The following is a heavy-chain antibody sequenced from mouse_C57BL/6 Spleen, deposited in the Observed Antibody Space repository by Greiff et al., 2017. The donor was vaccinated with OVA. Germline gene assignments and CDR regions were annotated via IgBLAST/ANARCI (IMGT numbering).Heavy chain of an antibody. Sequence: QVQLQQPGAELVKPGASVKMSCKASGYTFTSYWITWVKQRPGQGLEWIGDIYPGSGSTNYNEKFKSKATLTVDTSSSTAYMQLSSLTSEDSAVYYCARHYGSRMGYAMDYWGQGTSVTVSS. V-gene: IGHV1-55*01. CDR3: ARHYGSRMGYAMDY. CDR1: GYTFTSYW. D-gene: IGHD1-1*01. J-gene: IGHJ4*01. CDR2: IYPGSGST.